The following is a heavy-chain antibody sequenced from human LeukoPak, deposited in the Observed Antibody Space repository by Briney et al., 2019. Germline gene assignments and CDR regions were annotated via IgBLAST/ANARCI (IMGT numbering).Heavy chain of an antibody. V-gene: IGHV4-59*01. CDR1: GGSISSYY. CDR2: IYYSGST. J-gene: IGHJ1*01. CDR3: ARGIAVAGTRGLRFQH. D-gene: IGHD6-19*01. Sequence: SETLSLTCTVSGGSISSYYWSWIRQPPGKGLEWIGYIYYSGSTNCNPSLKSRVTISVDTSKNQFSLKLSSVTDADTAVYYCARGIAVAGTRGLRFQHWGQGTLVTVSS.